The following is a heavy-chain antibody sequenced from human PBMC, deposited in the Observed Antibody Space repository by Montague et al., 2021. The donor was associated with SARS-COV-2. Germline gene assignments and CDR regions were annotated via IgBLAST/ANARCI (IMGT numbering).Heavy chain of an antibody. CDR1: GGSTAIHY. V-gene: IGHV4-59*08. CDR3: ARGWAFDP. J-gene: IGHJ3*01. CDR2: VYYNVDT. D-gene: IGHD6-19*01. Sequence: SETLSLTCTVSGGSTAIHYWNWIRQSPGKRPESIGYVYYNVDTKYNPSLQSRVTISIDTSENQFSLRLNSVTAADTAVYFCARGWAFDPWGQGRLVTVSS.